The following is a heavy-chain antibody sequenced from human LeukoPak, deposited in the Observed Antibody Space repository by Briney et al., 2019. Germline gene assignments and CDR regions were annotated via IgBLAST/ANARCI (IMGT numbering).Heavy chain of an antibody. D-gene: IGHD4-17*01. CDR3: TRDRRYGGMDV. CDR2: IDSEGIST. J-gene: IGHJ6*02. CDR1: GFTFSNYW. V-gene: IGHV3-74*01. Sequence: GGSLRLSCVASGFTFSNYWMLWVRQAPGKGLVWVSRIDSEGISTSYADSVKGRFTISRDNAKNTLYLQMNSLRFEDTAVYYCTRDRRYGGMDVWGQGTTVTVSS.